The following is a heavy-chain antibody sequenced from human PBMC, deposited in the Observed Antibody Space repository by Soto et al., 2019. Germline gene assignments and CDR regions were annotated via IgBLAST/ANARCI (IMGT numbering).Heavy chain of an antibody. D-gene: IGHD3-3*01. CDR1: GFTFSSYW. V-gene: IGHV3-74*01. Sequence: SLRLSCAASGFTFSSYWMHWVRQAPGKGLVWVSRINSDGSSTSYADSVKGRFTISRDNAKNTLYLQMNSLRAEDTAVYYCARDDRVITIFGVVYDGMDVWGQGTTVTVSS. CDR2: INSDGSST. CDR3: ARDDRVITIFGVVYDGMDV. J-gene: IGHJ6*02.